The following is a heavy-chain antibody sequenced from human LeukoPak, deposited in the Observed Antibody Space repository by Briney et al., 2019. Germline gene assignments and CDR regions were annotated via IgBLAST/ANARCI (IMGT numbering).Heavy chain of an antibody. CDR1: GFTFSSYA. J-gene: IGHJ4*02. CDR2: IKQDGSEK. CDR3: ARYSSSWAVFDY. V-gene: IGHV3-7*01. D-gene: IGHD6-13*01. Sequence: GGSLRLSCAASGFTFSSYAMSWVRQAPGKGLEWVANIKQDGSEKYYVDSVKGRFTISRDNAKNSLYLQMNSLRAEDTAVYYCARYSSSWAVFDYWGQGTLVTVSS.